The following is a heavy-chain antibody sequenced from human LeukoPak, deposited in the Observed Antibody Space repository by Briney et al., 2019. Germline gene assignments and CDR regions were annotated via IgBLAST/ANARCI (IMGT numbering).Heavy chain of an antibody. CDR1: GFTFSTYA. Sequence: GGSLRLSCTASGFTFSTYAMSWVRQAPGKGLEWVSGISGSGATTYYADSVRGRFSISRDNSMDTLYLQMHSLRPEDTAVYYCAKDRFNFGLSFLDSWGQGVPVIVSS. CDR3: AKDRFNFGLSFLDS. D-gene: IGHD3-16*02. CDR2: ISGSGATT. J-gene: IGHJ4*02. V-gene: IGHV3-23*01.